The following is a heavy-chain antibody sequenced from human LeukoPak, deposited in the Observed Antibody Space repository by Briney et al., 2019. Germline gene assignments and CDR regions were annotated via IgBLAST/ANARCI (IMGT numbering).Heavy chain of an antibody. CDR2: MNPNSGNT. CDR1: GYTFTSYD. J-gene: IGHJ5*02. V-gene: IGHV1-8*03. Sequence: ASVKVSCKASGYTFTSYDINWVRQATGQGLEWMGWMNPNSGNTGYARKFQGRVTITRNTSISTAYMELSSLRSEDTAVYYCARDARSPGVVVIAPWFDPWGQGTLVTVSS. CDR3: ARDARSPGVVVIAPWFDP. D-gene: IGHD2-21*01.